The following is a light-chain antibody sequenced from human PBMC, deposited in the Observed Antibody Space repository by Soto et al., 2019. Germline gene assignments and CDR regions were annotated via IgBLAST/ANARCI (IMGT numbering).Light chain of an antibody. Sequence: QSALTQPRSVSGSPGQSVTISCTGTSSDVGTYNYVSWYQQHPGKAPKLMIYDVTKRPSGVPDRFSGSKSGNTASLTISGLQADDESDYYCQAWDSSTAYVFGTGTKLTVL. J-gene: IGLJ1*01. V-gene: IGLV2-11*01. CDR1: SSDVGTYNY. CDR2: DVT. CDR3: QAWDSSTAYV.